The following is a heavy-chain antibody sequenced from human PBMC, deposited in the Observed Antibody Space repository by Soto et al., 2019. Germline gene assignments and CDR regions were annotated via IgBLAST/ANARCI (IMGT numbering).Heavy chain of an antibody. CDR2: IYYSGST. CDR1: GGSISSYY. Sequence: SETLSLTCTVSGGSISSYYWSWIRQPPGKGLEWIGYIYYSGSTNYNPSLKSRVTISVDTSKNQFSLKLSSVTAADAAVYYCARATRGYSGSGEPQNLFAYWGQGTLVPVSS. CDR3: ARATRGYSGSGEPQNLFAY. J-gene: IGHJ4*02. V-gene: IGHV4-59*12. D-gene: IGHD1-26*01.